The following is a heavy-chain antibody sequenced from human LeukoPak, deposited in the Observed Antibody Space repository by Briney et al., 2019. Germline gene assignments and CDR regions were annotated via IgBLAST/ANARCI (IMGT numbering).Heavy chain of an antibody. Sequence: GGFLRLSCAASGFTFSNAWMNWVRQAPGKGLEWVGRIKSKTDGGTTDYAAPVKGRFTISRDDSRHTLYLQVNSLKTEDTAVYYCTTGNWGSFSYWGQGTLVTVSS. CDR1: GFTFSNAW. CDR2: IKSKTDGGTT. J-gene: IGHJ4*02. V-gene: IGHV3-15*01. CDR3: TTGNWGSFSY. D-gene: IGHD7-27*01.